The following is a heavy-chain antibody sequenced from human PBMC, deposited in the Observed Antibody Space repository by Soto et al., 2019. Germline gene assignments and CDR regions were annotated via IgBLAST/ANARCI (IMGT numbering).Heavy chain of an antibody. CDR2: ILHDETP. CDR3: AREGGYSGAPVPFDY. J-gene: IGHJ4*02. CDR1: GFTFSAYA. Sequence: SCAASGFTFSAYAMTWVRQAPGRGLEWVSTILHDETPFYTDSVKGRFTISRDNVRGTLYLQMNGLRVEDTAVYYCAREGGYSGAPVPFDYWGQGSLVTVSS. V-gene: IGHV3-23*01. D-gene: IGHD5-12*01.